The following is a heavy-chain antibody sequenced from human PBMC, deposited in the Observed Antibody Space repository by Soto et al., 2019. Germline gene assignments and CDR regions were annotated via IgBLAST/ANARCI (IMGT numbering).Heavy chain of an antibody. CDR1: GFTFSSYA. CDR3: ARGXIVVVVATLDY. CDR2: ISYDGINK. J-gene: IGHJ4*02. V-gene: IGHV3-30-3*01. D-gene: IGHD2-15*01. Sequence: QVQLVESGGGVVQPGRSLRLSCAASGFTFSSYAMHWVRQAPGKGLEWVAVISYDGINKYYADSVKGRFTISRDNSKNTLYLQMNSLRAEDTAVYYCARGXIVVVVATLDYWGQGTLVTVSS.